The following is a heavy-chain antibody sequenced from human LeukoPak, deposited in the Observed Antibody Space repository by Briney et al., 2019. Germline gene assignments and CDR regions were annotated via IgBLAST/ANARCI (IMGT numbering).Heavy chain of an antibody. V-gene: IGHV3-9*01. D-gene: IGHD3-10*01. Sequence: PGGSLRLSCAASGFTFDDYAMHWVRQAPGKGLEWVSGISWNSGSIGYADSVKGRFTISRDNAKNSLYLQMNSLRAEDTALYYCAKGSYSHYFDYWGQGTLSPSPQ. CDR1: GFTFDDYA. CDR2: ISWNSGSI. CDR3: AKGSYSHYFDY. J-gene: IGHJ4*02.